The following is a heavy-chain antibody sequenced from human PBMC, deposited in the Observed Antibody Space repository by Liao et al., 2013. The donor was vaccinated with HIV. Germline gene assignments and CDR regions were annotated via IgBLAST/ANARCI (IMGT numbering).Heavy chain of an antibody. CDR2: IFPSGYT. V-gene: IGHV4-61*02. CDR1: GGSITSGSYY. Sequence: QVQLQESGPGLVKPSQTLSLTCTVSGGSITSGSYYWSWIRQPAGKGLEWIGRIFPSGYTNYNPSLKSRVTISVDTSKNQFSLKLSSVTAADTAVYYCARERAGAIDYWGQGTLVTVSS. CDR3: ARERAGAIDY. D-gene: IGHD1-26*01. J-gene: IGHJ4*02.